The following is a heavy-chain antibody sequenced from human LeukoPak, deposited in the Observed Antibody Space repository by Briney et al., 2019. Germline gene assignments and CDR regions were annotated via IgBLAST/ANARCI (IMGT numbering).Heavy chain of an antibody. D-gene: IGHD6-19*01. J-gene: IGHJ3*02. V-gene: IGHV3-33*06. CDR1: GFTFSSYG. CDR3: AKDLAYSSGWYDAFDI. CDR2: IWYDGSNK. Sequence: PGGSLRLSCAASGFTFSSYGMHWVRQAPGKGLEGVAVIWYDGSNKYYADSVKGRFTISRDNSKNTLYLQMNSLRAEDTAVYYCAKDLAYSSGWYDAFDIWGQGTMVTVSS.